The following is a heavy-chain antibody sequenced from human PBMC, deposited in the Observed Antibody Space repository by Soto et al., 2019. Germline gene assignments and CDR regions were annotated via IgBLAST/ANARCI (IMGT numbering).Heavy chain of an antibody. V-gene: IGHV3-7*03. CDR1: KFTFSSYW. CDR2: IKQDGSEK. D-gene: IGHD3-3*01. J-gene: IGHJ4*02. CDR3: ARGSWSGFLGY. Sequence: EVQLVESGGGLVQPGGSLRLSCAASKFTFSSYWMSWVRQAPGKGLEWVANIKQDGSEKYYVDSVKGRFTISRDNAKNSLYLQMNSLRAEDTAVYYCARGSWSGFLGYWGQGTLVIVSS.